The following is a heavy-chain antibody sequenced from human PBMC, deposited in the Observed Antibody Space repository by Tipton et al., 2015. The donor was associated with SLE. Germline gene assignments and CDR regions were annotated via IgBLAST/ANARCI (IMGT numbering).Heavy chain of an antibody. J-gene: IGHJ4*02. D-gene: IGHD3-22*01. V-gene: IGHV4-30-2*01. CDR1: GGSISSGGYS. Sequence: TLSLTCAVSGGSISSGGYSWSWIRQPPGKGLEWIGYIYHSGSTYYNPSLKSRVTISVDRSKNQFSLKLSSVTAADTAVYYCARQKMEFYDSSGSVGYWGQGTLVTVSS. CDR2: IYHSGST. CDR3: ARQKMEFYDSSGSVGY.